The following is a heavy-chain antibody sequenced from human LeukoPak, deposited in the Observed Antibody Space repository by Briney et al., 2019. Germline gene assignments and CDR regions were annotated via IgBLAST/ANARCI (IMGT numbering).Heavy chain of an antibody. D-gene: IGHD4-11*01. CDR1: GGSISSSSYY. CDR2: IYYSGST. Sequence: SETLSLTCTVSGGSISSSSYYWGWIRQPPGKGLEWIGSIYYSGSTYYNPSLKSRVTISVDTSKNQFSLKLSSVTAADTAVYYCARRMQYPYYYYYYYMDVWGKGTTVTVSS. CDR3: ARRMQYPYYYYYYYMDV. V-gene: IGHV4-39*07. J-gene: IGHJ6*03.